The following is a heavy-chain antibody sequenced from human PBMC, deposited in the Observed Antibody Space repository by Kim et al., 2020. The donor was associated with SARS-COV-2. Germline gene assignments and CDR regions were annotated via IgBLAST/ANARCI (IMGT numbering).Heavy chain of an antibody. CDR1: GYTFTSYG. Sequence: ASVKVSCKASGYTFTSYGISWVRQAPGQGLEWMGWISAYNGNTNYAQKLQGRVTMTTDTSTSTAYMELRSLRSDDTAVYYCARSGYCSSTSCSHDAFDIWGQGTMVTVSS. J-gene: IGHJ3*02. D-gene: IGHD2-2*01. V-gene: IGHV1-18*04. CDR2: ISAYNGNT. CDR3: ARSGYCSSTSCSHDAFDI.